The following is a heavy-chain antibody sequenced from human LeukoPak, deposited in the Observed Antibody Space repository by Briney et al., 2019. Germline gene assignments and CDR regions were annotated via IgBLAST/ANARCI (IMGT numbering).Heavy chain of an antibody. D-gene: IGHD3-10*01. J-gene: IGHJ3*02. V-gene: IGHV1-3*01. CDR3: ARGVYHYYGSGRVAFDI. CDR2: ISAGNGNT. Sequence: ASVKVSCKASGYTFTSYAMHWVRQAPGQRLEWMGWISAGNGNTKYSQKFQGRVTITRDTSASTAYMELSSLRSEDTAVYYCARGVYHYYGSGRVAFDIWGQGTMVTVSS. CDR1: GYTFTSYA.